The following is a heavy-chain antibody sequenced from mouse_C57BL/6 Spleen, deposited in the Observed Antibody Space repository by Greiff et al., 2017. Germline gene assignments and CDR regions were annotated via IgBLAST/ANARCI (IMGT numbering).Heavy chain of an antibody. D-gene: IGHD2-3*01. J-gene: IGHJ3*01. CDR3: ARRNGYSSEAWFAY. V-gene: IGHV1-18*01. CDR1: GYTFTDYN. CDR2: INPNNGGT. Sequence: EVQLQQSGPELVKPGASVKIPCKASGYTFTDYNMDWVKQSHGKSLEWIGDINPNNGGTIYNQKFKGKATLTVDKSSSTAYMELRSLTSEDTAVYYCARRNGYSSEAWFAYWGRGTLVTVSA.